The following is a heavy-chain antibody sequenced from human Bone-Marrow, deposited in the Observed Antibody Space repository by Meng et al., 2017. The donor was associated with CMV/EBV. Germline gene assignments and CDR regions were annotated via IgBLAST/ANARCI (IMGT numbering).Heavy chain of an antibody. D-gene: IGHD3-3*01. CDR2: IYSGGST. CDR1: GFTVSSNY. V-gene: IGHV3-66*01. Sequence: GGSLRLSCAASGFTVSSNYMSWVRQAPGKGLEWVSVIYSGGSTYYADSVKGRFTISRDNSKNTLYLQMNSLRAEDTAVYYCSRSLGFWSGYGYWGQGTLVTVSS. CDR3: SRSLGFWSGYGY. J-gene: IGHJ4*02.